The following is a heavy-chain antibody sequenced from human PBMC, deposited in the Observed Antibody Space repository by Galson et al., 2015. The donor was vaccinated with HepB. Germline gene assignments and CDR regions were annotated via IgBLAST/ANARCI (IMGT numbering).Heavy chain of an antibody. CDR2: IIPIFGTA. Sequence: SVKVSCKASGGTFSSYAISWVRQAPGQGLEWMGGIIPIFGTANYAQKLQGRVTMTTDTSTSTAYMELRSLRSDDTAVYYCARDNVVVVVAATPPEDYWGQGTLVTVSS. CDR3: ARDNVVVVVAATPPEDY. V-gene: IGHV1-69*05. CDR1: GGTFSSYA. D-gene: IGHD2-15*01. J-gene: IGHJ4*02.